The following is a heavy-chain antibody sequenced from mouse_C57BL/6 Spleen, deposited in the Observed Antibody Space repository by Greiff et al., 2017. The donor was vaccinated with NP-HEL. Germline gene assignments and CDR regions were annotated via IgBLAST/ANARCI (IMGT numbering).Heavy chain of an antibody. Sequence: VQLQQSGAELVRPGASVKLSCTASGFTFTDDCMHWVQQRPEQGLEWIGWIDPGNGDTEYASKFQGKATITADTSPNTAYLQLRNLTSDDTAVYYCTKGYYGHDGFAYWGQGTLVTVSA. CDR1: GFTFTDDC. CDR3: TKGYYGHDGFAY. CDR2: IDPGNGDT. D-gene: IGHD2-2*01. J-gene: IGHJ3*01. V-gene: IGHV14-4*01.